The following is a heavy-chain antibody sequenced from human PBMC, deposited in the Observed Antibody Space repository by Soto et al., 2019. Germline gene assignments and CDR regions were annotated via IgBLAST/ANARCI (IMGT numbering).Heavy chain of an antibody. CDR1: GGSFSGYY. V-gene: IGHV4-34*01. CDR3: ASRGKLDTAMVKPFDY. Sequence: SETLSLTCAVYGGSFSGYYWSWIRQPPGKGLEWIGEINHSGSTNYNPSLKSRVTISVDTSKNQFSLKLSSVTAADTAVYYCASRGKLDTAMVKPFDYWGQGTLVTVSS. CDR2: INHSGST. D-gene: IGHD5-18*01. J-gene: IGHJ4*02.